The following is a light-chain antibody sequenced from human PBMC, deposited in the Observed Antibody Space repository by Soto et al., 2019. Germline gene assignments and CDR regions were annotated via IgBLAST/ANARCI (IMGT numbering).Light chain of an antibody. J-gene: IGLJ3*02. CDR3: SSYTTSSTGV. V-gene: IGLV2-14*01. Sequence: QSALTQPASVSGSPGQSITISCTGTSSDVGGYNYVSWYQQYPGNVPKLMIYKVTNRPSGVSNRFSGSKSDNTASLTISGLQAEDEADYYCSSYTTSSTGVFGGGTKLTVL. CDR2: KVT. CDR1: SSDVGGYNY.